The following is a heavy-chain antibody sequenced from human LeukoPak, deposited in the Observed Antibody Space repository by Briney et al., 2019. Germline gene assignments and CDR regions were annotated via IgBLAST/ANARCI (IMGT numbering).Heavy chain of an antibody. V-gene: IGHV3-48*03. Sequence: PGGSLRLSCAASGFTFSSYEMNWVRQAPGKGLEWVSYISSSGSTIYYADSVKGRFTISRDNAKNSLYLQMNSLRAEDTAVYYCARTPGIAAAGEIDYWGQGTLVTVSS. J-gene: IGHJ4*02. CDR2: ISSSGSTI. D-gene: IGHD6-13*01. CDR1: GFTFSSYE. CDR3: ARTPGIAAAGEIDY.